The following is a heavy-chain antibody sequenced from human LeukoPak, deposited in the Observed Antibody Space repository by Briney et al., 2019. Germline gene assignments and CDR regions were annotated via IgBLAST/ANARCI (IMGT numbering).Heavy chain of an antibody. CDR1: GFTFSGYC. J-gene: IGHJ4*02. V-gene: IGHV3-23*01. D-gene: IGHD3-9*01. CDR2: ISGSGRST. Sequence: GGSLRLSRAASGFTFSGYCMNWVRQAPGKGLEWVSAISGSGRSTYYADSVKGRFTISRDNSKNTLYLQMNSLRAEDTAVYYCAKDRTWNDILTGYYIYDCDYWGQGTLVTVSS. CDR3: AKDRTWNDILTGYYIYDCDY.